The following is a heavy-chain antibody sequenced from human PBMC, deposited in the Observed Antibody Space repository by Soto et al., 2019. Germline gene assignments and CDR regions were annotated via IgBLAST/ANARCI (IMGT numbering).Heavy chain of an antibody. CDR3: ARGGDGYNRYYYYYGMDV. CDR2: IYYSGST. V-gene: IGHV4-59*01. CDR1: GGSIRSYY. D-gene: IGHD5-12*01. Sequence: SETLSLTCTVSGGSIRSYYLSWIRQPPGKGLEWIGYIYYSGSTNYNPSLKSRVTISVDTSKNQFSLKLSSVTAADTAVYYCARGGDGYNRYYYYYGMDVWGQGTTVTVSS. J-gene: IGHJ6*02.